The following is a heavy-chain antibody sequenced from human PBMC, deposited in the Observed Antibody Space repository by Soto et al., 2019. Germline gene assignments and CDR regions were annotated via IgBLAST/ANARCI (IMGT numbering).Heavy chain of an antibody. Sequence: QVQLVQSGAEVKKPGSSVKVSCKASGGTFSSYAISWVRQAPGQGLEWMGGIIPIFCTANYAQKFQGRVKITADESTSTAYMELSSLRSEDTAVYYCARDRQVVVVPAAIYRWFDPWGQGTLVTVSS. J-gene: IGHJ5*02. V-gene: IGHV1-69*01. CDR2: IIPIFCTA. CDR1: GGTFSSYA. CDR3: ARDRQVVVVPAAIYRWFDP. D-gene: IGHD2-2*02.